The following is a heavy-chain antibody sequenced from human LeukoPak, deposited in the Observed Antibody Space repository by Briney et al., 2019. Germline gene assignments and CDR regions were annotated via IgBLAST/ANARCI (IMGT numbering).Heavy chain of an antibody. Sequence: GGSLRLSCAASGFTFSSYGMHWVRQAPGKGLEWVAFIRYDGSNKYYADSVKGRLTISRENSKNTLYLQMNSLRAEDTAVYYCAKGGGYLLEPLYYFDYWGQGTLVTVSS. CDR1: GFTFSSYG. CDR3: AKGGGYLLEPLYYFDY. CDR2: IRYDGSNK. D-gene: IGHD3-22*01. V-gene: IGHV3-30*02. J-gene: IGHJ4*02.